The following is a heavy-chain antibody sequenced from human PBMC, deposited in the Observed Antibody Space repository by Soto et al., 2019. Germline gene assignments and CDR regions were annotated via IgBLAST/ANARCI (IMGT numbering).Heavy chain of an antibody. D-gene: IGHD2-2*01. Sequence: ASVKVSCKASGYTFTSYGISWVRQAPGQGLEWMGWISAYNGNTNYAQKLQGRVTMTTDTSTSTAYMELRSLRSDDTAVYYCARDLVSYTVPPDAFESRGQRTTVTVSS. J-gene: IGHJ3*02. CDR2: ISAYNGNT. CDR1: GYTFTSYG. V-gene: IGHV1-18*01. CDR3: ARDLVSYTVPPDAFES.